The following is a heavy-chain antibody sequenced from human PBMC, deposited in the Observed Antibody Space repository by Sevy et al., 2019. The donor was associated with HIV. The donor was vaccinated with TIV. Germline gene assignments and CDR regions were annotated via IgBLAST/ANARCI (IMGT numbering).Heavy chain of an antibody. Sequence: SDTLSLTCTVSGGSISSGGYYWSWIRQHPGKGLEWIGYIYYSGSTYYNPSLKSRVTISVDTSKNQFSLKLSSVTAADTAVYYCARSTGRYYDSSGYYDKDYWGQGTLVTVSS. CDR1: GGSISSGGYY. V-gene: IGHV4-31*03. CDR2: IYYSGST. J-gene: IGHJ4*02. D-gene: IGHD3-22*01. CDR3: ARSTGRYYDSSGYYDKDY.